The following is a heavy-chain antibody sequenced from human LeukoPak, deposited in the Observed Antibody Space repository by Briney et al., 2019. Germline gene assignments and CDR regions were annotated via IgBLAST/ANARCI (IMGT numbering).Heavy chain of an antibody. Sequence: PGGSLRLSCAPSGFTFRSYSMNWVHQAPRKGLEWVSSISISSSYIYYADSLKGRITISRDNAKNSLYLQMNLLKAEDTAVYYCARDPRTQYCSSTSCSCYYYFMDVWGKGTTVTVSS. CDR3: ARDPRTQYCSSTSCSCYYYFMDV. CDR2: ISISSSYI. J-gene: IGHJ6*03. V-gene: IGHV3-21*01. D-gene: IGHD2-2*01. CDR1: GFTFRSYS.